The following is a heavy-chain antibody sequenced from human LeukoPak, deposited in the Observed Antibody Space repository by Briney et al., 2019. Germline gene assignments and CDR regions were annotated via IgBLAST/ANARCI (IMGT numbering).Heavy chain of an antibody. D-gene: IGHD5-18*01. CDR1: GGSISSSSYY. V-gene: IGHV4-39*01. Sequence: SETLSLTCTVSGGSISSSSYYWGWIRQPPGRGLGWIGSIYYSGSTYYNPSLKSRVTISVDTSKNQFSLKLSSVTAADTAVYYCARHGDSYSYGSSVDYWGQGTLVTVSS. CDR2: IYYSGST. CDR3: ARHGDSYSYGSSVDY. J-gene: IGHJ4*02.